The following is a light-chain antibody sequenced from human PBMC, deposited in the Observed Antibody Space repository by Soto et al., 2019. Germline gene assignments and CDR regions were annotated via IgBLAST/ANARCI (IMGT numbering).Light chain of an antibody. CDR1: QSVGSY. CDR2: DAS. CDR3: QQRSNWPLT. J-gene: IGKJ3*01. V-gene: IGKV3-11*01. Sequence: EIVLTQSPATLSLSPGERATLSCRASQSVGSYLAWYQQKPGQAPRLLIYDASNRATGIPGRFSGSGSGTDFTLTISSLEPEDFAVYYCQQRSNWPLTFGPGTKVHL.